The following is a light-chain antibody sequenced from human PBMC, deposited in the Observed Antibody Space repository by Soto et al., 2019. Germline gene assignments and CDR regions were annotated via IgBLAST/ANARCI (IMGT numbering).Light chain of an antibody. J-gene: IGKJ4*01. CDR1: QTVRSN. V-gene: IGKV3-15*01. Sequence: EIVMTQSPATLSVSPGERATLSCRASQTVRSNLAWYHQKPGQAPRLLISDASTRATGIPARFSGSGSGTEFTLTITSLQSEDFAVYYGQQYDNWSLSCGGGTRVEIK. CDR2: DAS. CDR3: QQYDNWSLS.